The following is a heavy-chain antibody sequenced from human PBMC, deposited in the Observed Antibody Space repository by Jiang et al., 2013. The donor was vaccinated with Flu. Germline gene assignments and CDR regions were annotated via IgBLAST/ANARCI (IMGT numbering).Heavy chain of an antibody. Sequence: QLLESGGGVVQPGKSLRISCATTGFMFSIYGMHWVRQAPGQGLEWVAFISYDGSKEDYADSVKGRFTISRDDSTLYLQMSSLRADDTAVYYCARDKGIAASVLEYWGQGTPVIVSS. D-gene: IGHD6-13*01. CDR1: GFMFSIYG. V-gene: IGHV3-30-3*01. J-gene: IGHJ4*02. CDR2: ISYDGSKE. CDR3: ARDKGIAASVLEY.